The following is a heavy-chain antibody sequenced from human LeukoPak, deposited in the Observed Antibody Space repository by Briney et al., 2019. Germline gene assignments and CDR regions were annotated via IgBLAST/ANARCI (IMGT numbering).Heavy chain of an antibody. CDR3: ASPFYYDSSGLYYYGMDV. Sequence: ASVKVSCKASGYTFTGYYMHWVRQAPGQGLEWMGWINPNSGGTNYAQKSQGRVTMTRDTSISTAYMELSRLRSDDTAVYYCASPFYYDSSGLYYYGMDVWGQGTTVTVSS. V-gene: IGHV1-2*02. CDR1: GYTFTGYY. J-gene: IGHJ6*02. CDR2: INPNSGGT. D-gene: IGHD3-22*01.